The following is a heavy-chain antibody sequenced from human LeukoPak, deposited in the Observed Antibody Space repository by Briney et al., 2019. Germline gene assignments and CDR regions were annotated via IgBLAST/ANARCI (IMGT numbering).Heavy chain of an antibody. D-gene: IGHD2/OR15-2a*01. CDR2: GYHTGAT. Sequence: PSETLSLACAVSGYSISSGHYRGWVRQPPGKGLEWIGRGYHTGATYYNPSLESRVIISLDMSKNQISLKVTSVTAADTAVYHCVRHSIAGYYYYLDVWGKGTTVTVSS. V-gene: IGHV4-38-2*01. CDR1: GYSISSGHY. CDR3: VRHSIAGYYYYLDV. J-gene: IGHJ6*03.